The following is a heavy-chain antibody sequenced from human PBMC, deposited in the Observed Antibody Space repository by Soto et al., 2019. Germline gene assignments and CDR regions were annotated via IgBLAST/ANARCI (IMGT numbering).Heavy chain of an antibody. V-gene: IGHV3-48*01. CDR3: AREADFLNWFDP. CDR2: ISSSSSTI. D-gene: IGHD3-3*01. CDR1: GFTFSSYS. J-gene: IGHJ5*02. Sequence: EVQLVESGGGLVQPGGSLRLSCAASGFTFSSYSMNWVRQAPGKGLEWVSYISSSSSTIYYADSVKGRFTISRDNAKNSMYLQMNSRRAEDTAVYYWAREADFLNWFDPWGQGTLVTVSS.